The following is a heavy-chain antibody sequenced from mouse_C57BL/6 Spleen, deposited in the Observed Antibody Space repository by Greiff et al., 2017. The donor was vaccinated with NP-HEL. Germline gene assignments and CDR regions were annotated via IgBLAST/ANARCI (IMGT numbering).Heavy chain of an antibody. J-gene: IGHJ1*03. CDR1: GYAFTNYL. Sequence: VQLQQSGAELVRPGTSVKVSCKASGYAFTNYLIEWVKQRPGQGLEWIGVINPGSGGTNYNEKFKGKATLTADKSSSTAYMQLSSLTSEDSAVYFCARSNHYYGSSPNWYFDVWGTGTTVTVSS. CDR3: ARSNHYYGSSPNWYFDV. CDR2: INPGSGGT. D-gene: IGHD1-1*01. V-gene: IGHV1-54*01.